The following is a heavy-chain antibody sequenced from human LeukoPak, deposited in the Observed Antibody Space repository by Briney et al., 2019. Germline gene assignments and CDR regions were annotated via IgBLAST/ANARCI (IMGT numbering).Heavy chain of an antibody. CDR1: GFPFDRYW. D-gene: IGHD3-16*01. J-gene: IGHJ4*02. CDR3: ARQPIYEAYFDF. Sequence: AGGSLRLSCVASGFPFDRYWMSWVRQAPGKGLEWVANIKRDGSEKNFVDSVKGRFTISRDNAENSLFLQMNGLRADDTAVYFCARQPIYEAYFDFWGQGTLVTVSS. CDR2: IKRDGSEK. V-gene: IGHV3-7*01.